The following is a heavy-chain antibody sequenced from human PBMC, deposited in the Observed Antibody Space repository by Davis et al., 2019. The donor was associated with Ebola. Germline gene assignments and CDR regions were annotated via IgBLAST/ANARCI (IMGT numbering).Heavy chain of an antibody. D-gene: IGHD5-18*01. CDR3: ARGWLRGGMDV. CDR2: TYYKSKWYN. Sequence: HSQTLSLTCAIYGDSVSSGGWNWIRQSPSRGLEWLGRTYYKSKWYNDYAVSVKSRITINPDTSKNQFSLQLTSVTPEDTALYYCARGWLRGGMDVWGEGTTVTVSS. V-gene: IGHV6-1*01. J-gene: IGHJ6*04. CDR1: GDSVSSGG.